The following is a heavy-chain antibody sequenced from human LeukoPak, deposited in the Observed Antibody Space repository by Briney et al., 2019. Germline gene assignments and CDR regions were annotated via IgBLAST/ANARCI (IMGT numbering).Heavy chain of an antibody. Sequence: GGSLRLSCAASGFIFSTYAMHWARQAPGKGLEYVSAISSDAYSTYYANSVKARFTISRDNSKKMLYLQMGSLRPEDMAVYYCARAYYYDTSGYQGYYLDYWGQGTLVTVSS. CDR2: ISSDAYST. D-gene: IGHD3-22*01. CDR1: GFIFSTYA. V-gene: IGHV3-64*01. J-gene: IGHJ4*02. CDR3: ARAYYYDTSGYQGYYLDY.